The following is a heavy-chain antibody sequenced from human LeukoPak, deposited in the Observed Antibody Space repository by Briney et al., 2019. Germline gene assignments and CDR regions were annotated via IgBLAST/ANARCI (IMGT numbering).Heavy chain of an antibody. J-gene: IGHJ4*02. CDR3: ARGRPHGNDS. CDR2: IASDGSST. D-gene: IGHD4-23*01. Sequence: GGSLRLSCAASGFTFSSYWMNWVRQAPGKGLVWVSRIASDGSSTTYADSVKGRFSISRDNAKNTLYLQMNSLRVEDTAVYYCARGRPHGNDSWGQGTWSPSP. CDR1: GFTFSSYW. V-gene: IGHV3-74*01.